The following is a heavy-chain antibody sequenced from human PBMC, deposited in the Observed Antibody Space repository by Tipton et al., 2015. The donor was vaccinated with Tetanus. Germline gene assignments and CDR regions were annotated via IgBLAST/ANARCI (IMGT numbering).Heavy chain of an antibody. Sequence: LRLSCSVSNGSLTVGGYYWSWIRQHPGKGPEWLGYIFYIGTTYYNPSLQGRISISADTSKNQFSLRLTSVTAADTAVYYCARGQAGGSYGGSFDYWGQGVVATVSS. V-gene: IGHV4-31*03. CDR2: IFYIGTT. D-gene: IGHD1-26*01. J-gene: IGHJ4*02. CDR3: ARGQAGGSYGGSFDY. CDR1: NGSLTVGGYY.